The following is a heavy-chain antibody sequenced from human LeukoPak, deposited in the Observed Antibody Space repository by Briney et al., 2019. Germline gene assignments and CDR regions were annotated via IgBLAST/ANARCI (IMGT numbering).Heavy chain of an antibody. J-gene: IGHJ5*02. D-gene: IGHD3-3*01. Sequence: ASVKVSCKTSGYTFTSYDINWVRQATGQGLEWMGWMNPNSGNTGYAQKFQGRVTMTRNTSISTAYMELSSLRSEDTAVYYCARGSLQRITIFGVVIEGGNWFDPWGQGTLVTVPS. V-gene: IGHV1-8*01. CDR3: ARGSLQRITIFGVVIEGGNWFDP. CDR2: MNPNSGNT. CDR1: GYTFTSYD.